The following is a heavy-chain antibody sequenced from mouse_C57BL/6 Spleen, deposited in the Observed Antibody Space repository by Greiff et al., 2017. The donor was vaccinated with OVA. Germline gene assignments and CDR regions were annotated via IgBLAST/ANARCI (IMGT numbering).Heavy chain of an antibody. J-gene: IGHJ2*01. Sequence: EVQGVESGGDLVKPGGSLKLSCAASGFTFSSYGMSWVRQTPDKRLEWVATISSGGSYTYYPDSVKGRFTISRDNAKNTLYLQMSSLKSEDTAMYYCARHAGYYYFDYWGQGTTLTVSS. V-gene: IGHV5-6*01. D-gene: IGHD2-3*01. CDR3: ARHAGYYYFDY. CDR2: ISSGGSYT. CDR1: GFTFSSYG.